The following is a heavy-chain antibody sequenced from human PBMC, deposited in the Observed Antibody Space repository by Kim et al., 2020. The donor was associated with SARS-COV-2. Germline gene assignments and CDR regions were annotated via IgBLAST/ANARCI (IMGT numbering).Heavy chain of an antibody. CDR3: LKGGWGWIWDH. Sequence: GGSLRLSCTTSGFTFTGYAMSWVRQAPGKGLEWVSSIAGSDGTTYYVDSVKGLFTISRDDSKSTLYLWMTSLRADDTAVYYCLKGGWGWIWDHWGQG. CDR2: IAGSDGTT. V-gene: IGHV3-23*01. CDR1: GFTFTGYA. J-gene: IGHJ4*02. D-gene: IGHD2-2*03.